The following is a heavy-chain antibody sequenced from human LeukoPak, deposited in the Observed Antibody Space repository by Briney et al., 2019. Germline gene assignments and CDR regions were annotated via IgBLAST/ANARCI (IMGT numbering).Heavy chain of an antibody. CDR1: GYTFTGYY. Sequence: ASVKVSCKASGYTFTGYYMHWVRQAPGQGLEWMGWINPNSGGTNYAQKFQGRVNMTRDTSISTAYMELSRLRSDDTAVYYCARDLVVYYDILTVSYYYYYMDVWGKGTTVTVSS. J-gene: IGHJ6*03. V-gene: IGHV1-2*02. CDR3: ARDLVVYYDILTVSYYYYYMDV. D-gene: IGHD3-9*01. CDR2: INPNSGGT.